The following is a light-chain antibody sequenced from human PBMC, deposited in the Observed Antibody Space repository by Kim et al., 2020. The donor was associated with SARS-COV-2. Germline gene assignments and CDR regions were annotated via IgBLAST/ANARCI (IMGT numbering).Light chain of an antibody. CDR2: KDS. CDR1: ALPKQY. Sequence: PGQTARITCSGDALPKQYAYWYQQKPGQAPVLVIYKDSERPSGIPERFSGSSSGTTVTLTISGVQAEDEADYYCQSADSSGTSWVFGGGTKLTV. V-gene: IGLV3-25*03. J-gene: IGLJ3*02. CDR3: QSADSSGTSWV.